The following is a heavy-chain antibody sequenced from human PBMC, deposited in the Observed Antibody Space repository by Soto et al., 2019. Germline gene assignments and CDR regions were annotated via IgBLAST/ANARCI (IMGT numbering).Heavy chain of an antibody. CDR2: ISYDGSNK. V-gene: IGHV3-30-3*01. CDR3: ARDRDCISTSCYDPAAAGTFDY. CDR1: GFTFSSYA. D-gene: IGHD2-2*01. J-gene: IGHJ4*02. Sequence: GGSLRLSCAASGFTFSSYAMHWVRQAPGKGLEWVAVISYDGSNKYYADSVKGRFTISRDNSKNTLYLQMNSLRAEDTAVYYCARDRDCISTSCYDPAAAGTFDYWGQGTLVTVSS.